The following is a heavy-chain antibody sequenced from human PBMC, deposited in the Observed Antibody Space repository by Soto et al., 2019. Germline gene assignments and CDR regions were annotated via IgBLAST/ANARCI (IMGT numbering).Heavy chain of an antibody. D-gene: IGHD6-19*01. CDR1: GFTFSSYG. Sequence: QVQLVESGGGVVQPGRSLRISCAASGFTFSSYGMHWVRQDPGKGLERVAVIWYDGSNKYYADSVKGRFTITRDNSKNTLYLQRDRLGAEVTAVYYCARDRGDGVRIAVAGLFDYWGQGTLVTVAS. CDR2: IWYDGSNK. J-gene: IGHJ4*02. CDR3: ARDRGDGVRIAVAGLFDY. V-gene: IGHV3-33*01.